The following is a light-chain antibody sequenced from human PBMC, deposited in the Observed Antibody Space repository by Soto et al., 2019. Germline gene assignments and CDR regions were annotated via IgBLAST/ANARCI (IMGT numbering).Light chain of an antibody. CDR1: QTISTY. Sequence: ETMMTQSPDTLSVSLGERATLSGRASQTISTYLAWYQQKPGQAPRLIIYGASIRATGIPARFSGSGSGTEFTLTISSLQSEDFAVYYCHQYGKWPTETFGPGTKVDIK. J-gene: IGKJ3*01. CDR2: GAS. V-gene: IGKV3-15*01. CDR3: HQYGKWPTET.